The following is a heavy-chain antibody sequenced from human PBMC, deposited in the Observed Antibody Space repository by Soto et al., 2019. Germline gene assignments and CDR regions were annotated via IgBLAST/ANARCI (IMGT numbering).Heavy chain of an antibody. CDR3: ARVGVGAYYFDY. CDR1: GFTFSTYW. J-gene: IGHJ4*02. CDR2: INVDGSRT. Sequence: EVQLVESGGGLVQPGGSLRLSCAASGFTFSTYWMHWVRQAPGKGLVWVSRINVDGSRTNYADSVKGRFTISRDNAKNTLYLQMNSLRAEVTAVYYCARVGVGAYYFDYWGQGTLVTVSS. V-gene: IGHV3-74*01. D-gene: IGHD1-26*01.